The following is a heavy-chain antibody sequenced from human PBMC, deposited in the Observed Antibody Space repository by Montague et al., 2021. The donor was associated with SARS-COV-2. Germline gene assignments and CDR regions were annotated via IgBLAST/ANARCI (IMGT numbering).Heavy chain of an antibody. J-gene: IGHJ6*03. CDR2: INHGGGT. V-gene: IGHV4-34*01. CDR1: GGSFSGYY. D-gene: IGHD2-15*01. Sequence: SETLSLTCAVHGGSFSGYYWNWIRQRPGKGLEWIGEINHGGGTYYNPSLKNRLTISADTSKNQFSLKLTSVAATDTAVYYCARLRDGVVPSPILGIGPYFTYYYMDVWGKGTTVTVS. CDR3: ARLRDGVVPSPILGIGPYFTYYYMDV.